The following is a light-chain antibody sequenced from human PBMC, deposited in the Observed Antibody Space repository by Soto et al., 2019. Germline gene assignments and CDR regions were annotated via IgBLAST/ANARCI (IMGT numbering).Light chain of an antibody. CDR2: GAS. J-gene: IGKJ1*01. V-gene: IGKV3-20*01. CDR1: QSVSSIY. CDR3: QQYGISPPT. Sequence: TQSRETLSLAPRVKHALHRRTSQSVSSIYLAWYQQKPGKAPRLLSYGASSRDTGISDRFSGSGSGKDLTLTIRRLEPEDFAVYYCQQYGISPPTFGQGTKVDIK.